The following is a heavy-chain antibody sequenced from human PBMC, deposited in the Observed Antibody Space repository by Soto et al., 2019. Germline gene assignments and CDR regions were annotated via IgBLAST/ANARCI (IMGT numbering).Heavy chain of an antibody. CDR1: GGTFSSFT. D-gene: IGHD1-26*01. V-gene: IGHV1-69*13. Sequence: SVKVSCKASGGTFSSFTISWVRQAPGQGLEWMGGIIPIYGTANYAQKFQGRVTITADASTGTAYMELSSLRSEDTAVYYCAKDRRADWESYYYYAMDVWGQGTTVTVSS. CDR3: AKDRRADWESYYYYAMDV. J-gene: IGHJ6*02. CDR2: IIPIYGTA.